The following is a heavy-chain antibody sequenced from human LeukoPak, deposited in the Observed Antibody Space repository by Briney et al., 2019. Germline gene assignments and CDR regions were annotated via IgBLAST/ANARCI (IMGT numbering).Heavy chain of an antibody. Sequence: GASVKVSCKASGYTLTSYGISWVRQAPGQGLEWMGWISAYNGNTNYAQKLQGRVTMTTDTSTSTAYMELRSLRSDDTAVYYCARVMYHIYDSPYYDSSGPPFGPWGQGTLVTVSS. V-gene: IGHV1-18*01. CDR2: ISAYNGNT. CDR1: GYTLTSYG. J-gene: IGHJ5*02. D-gene: IGHD3-22*01. CDR3: ARVMYHIYDSPYYDSSGPPFGP.